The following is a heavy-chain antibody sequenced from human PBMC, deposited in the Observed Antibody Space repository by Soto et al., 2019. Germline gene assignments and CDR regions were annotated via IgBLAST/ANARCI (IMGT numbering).Heavy chain of an antibody. V-gene: IGHV3-30*18. CDR1: GFTFSSHG. D-gene: IGHD3-3*01. J-gene: IGHJ3*01. Sequence: QVQLVESGGGVVQPGRSLRLSCAASGFTFSSHGMHWVRQAPGKGLEWVAVISYEGSNKFYADSVKGRFTISRDNSKNTLFLQMNRLRGDDTAVYYCAKTNVEGLSDAAFDLWGQGTSVTVSS. CDR2: ISYEGSNK. CDR3: AKTNVEGLSDAAFDL.